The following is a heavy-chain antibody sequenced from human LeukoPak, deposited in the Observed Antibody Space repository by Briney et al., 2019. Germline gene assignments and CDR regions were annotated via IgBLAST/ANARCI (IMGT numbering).Heavy chain of an antibody. CDR3: ARGGGLRYFDWLLYGFDP. J-gene: IGHJ5*02. V-gene: IGHV4-34*01. Sequence: SETLSLTCAVYGGSFSGYYWSWIRQPPGKGLEWIGEINHSGSTNYNPSLKSRVTIPVSTSKNQFSLKLSSVTAADTAVYYCARGGGLRYFDWLLYGFDPWGQGALVTVSS. D-gene: IGHD3-9*01. CDR2: INHSGST. CDR1: GGSFSGYY.